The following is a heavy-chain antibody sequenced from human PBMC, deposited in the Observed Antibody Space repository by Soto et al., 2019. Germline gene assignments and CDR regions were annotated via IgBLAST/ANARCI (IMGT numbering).Heavy chain of an antibody. CDR2: TYYRSKWYN. CDR1: GDSVSSNSAA. CDR3: ARDSPTYCSSTSCYYYYYMDV. V-gene: IGHV6-1*01. J-gene: IGHJ6*03. D-gene: IGHD2-2*01. Sequence: KQSQTLSLTCAISGDSVSSNSAAWNWIRQSPSRGLEWLGRTYYRSKWYNDYAVSVKSRITINPDTSKNQFSLQLNSVTPEDTAVYYCARDSPTYCSSTSCYYYYYMDVWGKGTTVTVSS.